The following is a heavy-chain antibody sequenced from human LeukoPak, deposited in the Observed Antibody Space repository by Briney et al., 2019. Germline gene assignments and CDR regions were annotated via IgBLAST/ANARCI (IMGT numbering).Heavy chain of an antibody. CDR2: IRSKANSYAT. CDR1: GFTFSGSA. D-gene: IGHD3-22*01. CDR3: TRLGSSGPYYYYYMDV. V-gene: IGHV3-73*01. J-gene: IGHJ6*03. Sequence: GGSLRLSCAAPGFTFSGSAMHWVRQASGKGLEWVGRIRSKANSYATAYAASVKGRFTISRDDSKNTAYLQMNSLKTEDTAVYYCTRLGSSGPYYYYYMDVWGKGTTVTVSS.